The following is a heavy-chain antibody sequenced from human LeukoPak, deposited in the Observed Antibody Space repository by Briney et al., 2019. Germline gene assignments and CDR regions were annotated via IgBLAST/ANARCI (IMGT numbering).Heavy chain of an antibody. D-gene: IGHD6-13*01. CDR2: IDHSGRT. Sequence: SETLSLTCAVYGGSFSGYYWSWIRQPPGKGLEWIGEIDHSGRTNSNASLKSRVTISVDVSKDQFSLRLTSVTAADTAVYYCARKSIATAGRKPYDYWDQGTLVTVSS. J-gene: IGHJ4*02. CDR1: GGSFSGYY. V-gene: IGHV4-34*01. CDR3: ARKSIATAGRKPYDY.